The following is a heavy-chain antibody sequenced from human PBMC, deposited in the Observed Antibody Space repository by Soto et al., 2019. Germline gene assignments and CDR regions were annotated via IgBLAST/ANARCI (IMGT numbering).Heavy chain of an antibody. J-gene: IGHJ5*02. CDR2: INAANGDT. CDR3: AKSGDSSSWPHNWFDP. Sequence: ASVKVSCKASGYTFTSYGIHWVRQAPGQRLEWMGWINAANGDTKYSPKFQGRVTITRDTSASTAYMELSSLRSDDTAVYYCAKSGDSSSWPHNWFDPWGQGTLVTVSS. V-gene: IGHV1-3*01. CDR1: GYTFTSYG. D-gene: IGHD6-13*01.